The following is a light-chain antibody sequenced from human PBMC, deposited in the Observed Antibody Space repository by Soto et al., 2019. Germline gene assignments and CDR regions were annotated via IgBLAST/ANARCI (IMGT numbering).Light chain of an antibody. CDR3: ASWDDSLRGLV. J-gene: IGLJ3*02. V-gene: IGLV1-47*01. CDR1: NSNIGSNY. Sequence: QSVLTQPSSASVTPGERVTISCSGTNSNIGSNYVFWYLQFPGTAPKLLIYRNNQRPSGVPDRFSGAKSVYSASLAIGGLRSDDEGVYYCASWDDSLRGLVFGGGTKLTVL. CDR2: RNN.